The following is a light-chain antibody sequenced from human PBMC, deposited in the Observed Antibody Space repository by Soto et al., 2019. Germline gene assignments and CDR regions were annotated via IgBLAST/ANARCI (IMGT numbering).Light chain of an antibody. CDR3: QQTYSTPIT. J-gene: IGKJ5*01. Sequence: DIQMTQSPSSLSASVGDRVTITCRASQTISNYLNWYQQRPGKAPNLLIYSSSSLQRGVPPRFSGSGSGTDFTLTISSLQPEDFATYYCQQTYSTPITFGQGTRLEIK. CDR1: QTISNY. V-gene: IGKV1-39*01. CDR2: SSS.